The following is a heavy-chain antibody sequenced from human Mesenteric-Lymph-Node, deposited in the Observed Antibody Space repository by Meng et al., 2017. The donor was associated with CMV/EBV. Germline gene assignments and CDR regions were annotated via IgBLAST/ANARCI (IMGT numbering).Heavy chain of an antibody. V-gene: IGHV4-39*07. CDR1: VGSISSRTYC. CDR3: ARGADVGVVGGFDP. Sequence: SVGSISSRTYCGGWTREPRGKGVEWIGSIYYIGNTYYNSSLKSRVAMSVDTSKNQFSLKLTSVTAADTAVYYCARGADVGVVGGFDPWGQGILVTVSS. J-gene: IGHJ5*02. D-gene: IGHD2-2*01. CDR2: IYYIGNT.